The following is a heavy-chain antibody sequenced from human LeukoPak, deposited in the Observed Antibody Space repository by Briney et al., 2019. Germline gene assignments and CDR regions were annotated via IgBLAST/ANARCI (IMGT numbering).Heavy chain of an antibody. D-gene: IGHD6-13*01. Sequence: GGSLRLSCAASGVTFSSYGMHWVRQAPGKGLEWVAVISYDGSNKYYADSVKGRFTISRDNSKNTLYLQMNSLRAEDTAVYYCAKLAGPAAGTPFDYWGQGTLVTVSS. CDR2: ISYDGSNK. CDR3: AKLAGPAAGTPFDY. J-gene: IGHJ4*02. V-gene: IGHV3-30*18. CDR1: GVTFSSYG.